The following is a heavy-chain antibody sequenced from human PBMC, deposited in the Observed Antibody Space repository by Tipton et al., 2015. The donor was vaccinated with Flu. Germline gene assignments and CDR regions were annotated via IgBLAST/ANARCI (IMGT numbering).Heavy chain of an antibody. Sequence: TLSLTCTVSGGSISSSSYYWGWIRQPPGKGLEWIGEINHSGGTNYNPSLKRRVTISVDTPKNQFSLKLSSVTAADTALYYCARVGRYYYGSGRYNWFDPWGQGTLVTVSS. CDR1: GGSISSSSYY. J-gene: IGHJ5*02. CDR3: ARVGRYYYGSGRYNWFDP. CDR2: INHSGGT. V-gene: IGHV4-39*07. D-gene: IGHD3-10*01.